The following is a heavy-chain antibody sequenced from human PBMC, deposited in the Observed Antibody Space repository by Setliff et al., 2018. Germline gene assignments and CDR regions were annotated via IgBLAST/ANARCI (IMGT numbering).Heavy chain of an antibody. V-gene: IGHV3-74*01. J-gene: IGHJ4*02. D-gene: IGHD2-15*01. CDR3: AKDQGTGYCSGGSCYLFEH. CDR2: MNSDGNSI. Sequence: GESLKISCAASGFTFSNSWMHWVRQAPGEGLVCVSRMNSDGNSIFYADPVKGRFTISRDNSKNMLYLQMDSLRVEDTAVYYCAKDQGTGYCSGGSCYLFEHWGQGVQVTVSS. CDR1: GFTFSNSW.